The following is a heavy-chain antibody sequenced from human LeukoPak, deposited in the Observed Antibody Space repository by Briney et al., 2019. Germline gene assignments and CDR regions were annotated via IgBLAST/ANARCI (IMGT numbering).Heavy chain of an antibody. CDR2: INHSGST. CDR3: ARDRGLWLGEARDAFDI. D-gene: IGHD3-10*01. Sequence: SETLSLTCAVYGGSFSGYHWSWIRQPPGKGLEWIGEINHSGSTNYNPSLKSRVTISVDTSKNQFSLKLSSVTAADTAMYYCARDRGLWLGEARDAFDIWGQGTMVTVFS. V-gene: IGHV4-34*01. CDR1: GGSFSGYH. J-gene: IGHJ3*02.